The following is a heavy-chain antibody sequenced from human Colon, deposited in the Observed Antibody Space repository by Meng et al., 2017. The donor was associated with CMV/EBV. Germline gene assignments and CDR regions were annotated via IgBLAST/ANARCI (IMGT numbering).Heavy chain of an antibody. CDR1: GLSFDDYA. D-gene: IGHD5-12*01. CDR3: AKDRTVGGYTFGLDV. V-gene: IGHV3-9*01. J-gene: IGHJ6*02. CDR2: VNWGGDKK. Sequence: SLKISCVGSGLSFDDYAMHWVRQVPGKGLEWVSNVNWGGDKKAYADSVKGRFTISRDNAKNSLYLQMDSLRAADTAVYYCAKDRTVGGYTFGLDVWGQGTTVTVSS.